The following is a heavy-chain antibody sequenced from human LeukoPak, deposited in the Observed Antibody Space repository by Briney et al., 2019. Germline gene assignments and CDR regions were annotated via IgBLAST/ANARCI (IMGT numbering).Heavy chain of an antibody. J-gene: IGHJ6*02. D-gene: IGHD6-19*01. V-gene: IGHV4-59*01. CDR1: GGSISGYY. CDR3: ARVGVAVAGAGYYGMDV. Sequence: SETLSLTCTVSGGSISGYYWSWIRQPPGKGLEWIAYSHYTGSTNHNPSLKSRLTISVDTSKNQFSLKLSSVAAADTAVYYCARVGVAVAGAGYYGMDVWGQGTTVIVSS. CDR2: SHYTGST.